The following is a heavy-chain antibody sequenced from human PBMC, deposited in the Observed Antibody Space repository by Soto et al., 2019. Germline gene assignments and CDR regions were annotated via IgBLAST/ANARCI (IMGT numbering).Heavy chain of an antibody. Sequence: SVKVSCKASGCTFRSYAISWVRQAPGQGLEWMGGIIPIFGTANYAQKFQGRVTITADESTSTAYMKLGSLRSENTAVEYCARDLPPPVQPRARTGGYYYGMDVWGQGTTVTVSS. CDR2: IIPIFGTA. J-gene: IGHJ6*02. CDR1: GCTFRSYA. CDR3: ARDLPPPVQPRARTGGYYYGMDV. D-gene: IGHD3-16*01. V-gene: IGHV1-69*13.